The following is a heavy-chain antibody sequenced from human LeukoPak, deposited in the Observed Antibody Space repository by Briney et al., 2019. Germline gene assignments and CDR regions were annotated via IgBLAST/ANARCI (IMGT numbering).Heavy chain of an antibody. CDR2: ISYDGTNK. V-gene: IGHV3-30-3*01. CDR1: GFTFSSYA. Sequence: GGSLRLSCVASGFTFSSYAMRWVRQAPGKGLEWVAVISYDGTNKYYADSVKGRFTISRDNSKNTLYLQMTSLRAEDTAVYYCARGGSGGYYPYYFDYWGQGNVVTVSS. CDR3: ARGGSGGYYPYYFDY. J-gene: IGHJ4*02. D-gene: IGHD3-10*01.